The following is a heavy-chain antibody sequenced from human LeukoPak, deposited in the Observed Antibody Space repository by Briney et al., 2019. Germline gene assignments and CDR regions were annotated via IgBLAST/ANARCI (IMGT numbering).Heavy chain of an antibody. D-gene: IGHD2-2*01. CDR3: ARMLLGYCSSTSCYGYYYYYMDV. CDR1: GGFISSYY. J-gene: IGHJ6*03. CDR2: IYYSGGT. Sequence: SETLSLTCTVSGGFISSYYWSWIRQPPGKGLEWIGYIYYSGGTNYNPSLKSRVTISVDTSKNRFSLKLSSVTAADTAVYYCARMLLGYCSSTSCYGYYYYYMDVWGKGTMVTVSS. V-gene: IGHV4-59*01.